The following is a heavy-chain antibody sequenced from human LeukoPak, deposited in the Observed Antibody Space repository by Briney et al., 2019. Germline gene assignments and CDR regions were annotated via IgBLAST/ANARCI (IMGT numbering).Heavy chain of an antibody. CDR2: IRCDGTTE. Sequence: GGSLRLSCAASGFTLTDYNMHWVRQAPGKGLEYVAFIRCDGTTEYYADSVKGRFTMSRDKSKNTLYLQMNSLRREDTAVYYCARGAAVAVELWGQGTLVTVSS. CDR1: GFTLTDYN. V-gene: IGHV3-30*02. J-gene: IGHJ4*02. D-gene: IGHD6-19*01. CDR3: ARGAAVAVEL.